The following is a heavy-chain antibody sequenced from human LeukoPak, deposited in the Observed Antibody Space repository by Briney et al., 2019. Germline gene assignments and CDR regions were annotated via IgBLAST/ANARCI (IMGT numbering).Heavy chain of an antibody. J-gene: IGHJ6*03. D-gene: IGHD2-2*01. CDR2: INPSGGST. CDR3: ARDGWYCSSTSYSSYRYYYYYMDV. CDR1: GYTFTSYY. Sequence: ASVKVSCKASGYTFTSYYMHWVRQAPGQGLEWMGIINPSGGSTSYAQKFQGRVTMTRDTSTSTVYMELSSLRSEDTAVYYCARDGWYCSSTSYSSYRYYYYYMDVWGKGTTVTISS. V-gene: IGHV1-46*01.